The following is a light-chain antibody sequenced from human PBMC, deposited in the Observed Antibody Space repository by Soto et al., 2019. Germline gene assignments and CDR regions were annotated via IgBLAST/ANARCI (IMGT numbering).Light chain of an antibody. V-gene: IGLV1-51*01. Sequence: QSGLTQPPSVSAGPGQKVTISCSGSSSNIGGNSVSWYQQLPGTAPKLLIYDDNKRPSGIPDRFSGSKSGTSATLGITGFQTGDEADYYCGSLDSSLTAYVYGTGRQVAVL. CDR3: GSLDSSLTAYV. CDR1: SSNIGGNS. CDR2: DDN. J-gene: IGLJ1*01.